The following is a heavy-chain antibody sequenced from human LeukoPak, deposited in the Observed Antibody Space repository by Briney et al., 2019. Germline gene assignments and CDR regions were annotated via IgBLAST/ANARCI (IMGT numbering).Heavy chain of an antibody. D-gene: IGHD1-26*01. Sequence: PVRSLRLSCAASGFTFSSYGMHWVRQAPGKGLEWVAVIWYDGSNKYYADSVKGRFTISRDNSKNTLYLQMNSQRAEDTAVYYCARVYSGTYYWFDPWGQGTLVTVSS. CDR1: GFTFSSYG. CDR3: ARVYSGTYYWFDP. J-gene: IGHJ5*02. CDR2: IWYDGSNK. V-gene: IGHV3-33*01.